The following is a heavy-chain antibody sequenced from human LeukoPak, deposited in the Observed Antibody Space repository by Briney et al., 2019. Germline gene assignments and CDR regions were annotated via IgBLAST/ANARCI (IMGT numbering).Heavy chain of an antibody. CDR2: ISISSNYI. J-gene: IGHJ6*03. D-gene: IGHD3-10*01. CDR1: GFTFSRYS. Sequence: GGSLRLSCAASGFTFSRYSMNWVRQAPGKGLEWVSSISISSNYIYYADSVKGRFTISRDNAKNSLYLQVNSLRAEDTAVYYGAKVDYGLGSHKNYYGDVWGKGTTVTISS. V-gene: IGHV3-21*01. CDR3: AKVDYGLGSHKNYYGDV.